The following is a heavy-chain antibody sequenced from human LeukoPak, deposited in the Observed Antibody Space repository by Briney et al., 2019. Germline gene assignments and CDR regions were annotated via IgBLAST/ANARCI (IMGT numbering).Heavy chain of an antibody. J-gene: IGHJ5*02. CDR2: ISGSGGST. CDR3: ARWVVAASIGNWFDP. CDR1: GFTFSSYA. Sequence: GGSLRLSCAASGFTFSSYAMSWVRQAPGKGLEWVSAISGSGGSTYYADSVKGRFTISRDNSKNTLYLQMNSLRAEDTAVYYCARWVVAASIGNWFDPWGQGTLVTVSS. V-gene: IGHV3-23*01. D-gene: IGHD2-15*01.